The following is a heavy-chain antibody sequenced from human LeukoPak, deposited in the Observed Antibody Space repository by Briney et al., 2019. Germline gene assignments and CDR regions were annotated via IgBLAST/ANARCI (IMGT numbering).Heavy chain of an antibody. J-gene: IGHJ4*02. Sequence: GASVKVSCKASGYTFTSYGISWVRQAPGQGLEWMGWISAYNGNTNYAQKLQGRVTMTTDTSTSTAYMELRSLRSDDTAVYYCARVGGISPLCGGDCLAPAGSDYWGQGTLVTVSS. V-gene: IGHV1-18*01. CDR1: GYTFTSYG. CDR2: ISAYNGNT. CDR3: ARVGGISPLCGGDCLAPAGSDY. D-gene: IGHD2-21*02.